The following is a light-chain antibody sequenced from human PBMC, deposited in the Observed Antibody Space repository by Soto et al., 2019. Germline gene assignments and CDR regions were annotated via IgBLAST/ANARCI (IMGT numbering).Light chain of an antibody. Sequence: EMVLTQSPGTLSLSPGERATLSCRASRSVTSNYLAWYQQKTGQAPRLLISGASSRAAGISDKFSGSGSGTDFTLTISRLEHEDFAVYFCHQYGTFPITFGQGTRLEIK. CDR1: RSVTSNY. CDR2: GAS. CDR3: HQYGTFPIT. V-gene: IGKV3-20*01. J-gene: IGKJ5*01.